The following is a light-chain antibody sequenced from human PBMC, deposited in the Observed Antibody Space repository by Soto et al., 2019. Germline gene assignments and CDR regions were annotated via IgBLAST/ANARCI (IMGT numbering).Light chain of an antibody. V-gene: IGLV2-11*01. CDR1: SSDVGGYSY. CDR2: DVS. CDR3: FSYAGSYTFV. Sequence: QSALTQPRSVSGSPGQSVTISCTGTSSDVGGYSYVSWYQQHPGKAPKLMIYDVSKRPSGIPDRFSGSKSGNTASLTISGXXXXXXXDYYCFSYAGSYTFVFGTGTKLTV. J-gene: IGLJ1*01.